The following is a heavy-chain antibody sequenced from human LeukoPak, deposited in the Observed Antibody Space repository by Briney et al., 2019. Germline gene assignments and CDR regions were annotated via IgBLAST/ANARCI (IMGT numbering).Heavy chain of an antibody. CDR1: GGSISGSSSY. D-gene: IGHD1-26*01. CDR2: IHYTGTT. CDR3: ARGSPYAS. J-gene: IGHJ5*02. Sequence: SETLSLTCTVSGGSISGSSSYWGWIRQPPGKGLDYIGSIHYTGTTYYNPPLKSRVTLSVDTSQNQFSLKLTSVTAADTAVYYCARGSPYASWGQGTLVTVSS. V-gene: IGHV4-39*01.